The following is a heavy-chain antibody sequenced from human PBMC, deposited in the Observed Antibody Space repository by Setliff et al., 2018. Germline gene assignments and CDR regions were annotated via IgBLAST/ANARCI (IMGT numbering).Heavy chain of an antibody. V-gene: IGHV4-34*01. CDR3: ARGWGSGWSKEGAFDI. J-gene: IGHJ3*02. Sequence: LSLTCAVYGGSFSGYYWTWLRQPPGKGLEWIGEINHSGSTNYNPSLKSRVTISVDTSKNQFSLKLSSVTAADTAVYYCARGWGSGWSKEGAFDIWGQGTMVTVSS. D-gene: IGHD6-19*01. CDR1: GGSFSGYY. CDR2: INHSGST.